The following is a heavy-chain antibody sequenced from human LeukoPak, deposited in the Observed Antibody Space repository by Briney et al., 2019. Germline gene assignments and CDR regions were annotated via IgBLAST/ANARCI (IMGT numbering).Heavy chain of an antibody. V-gene: IGHV4-31*03. CDR2: IYYSGST. CDR1: GGSISSGGYY. D-gene: IGHD3-22*01. CDR3: ARNSSGYYIDY. Sequence: SQTLSLTCTVSGGSISSGGYYWSWIRQYPGKGLEWIGYIYYSGSTYYTPSLKSRVTISVETSKNQFSLKLRSVTAADTAVYYCARNSSGYYIDYWGQGTLVTVSS. J-gene: IGHJ4*02.